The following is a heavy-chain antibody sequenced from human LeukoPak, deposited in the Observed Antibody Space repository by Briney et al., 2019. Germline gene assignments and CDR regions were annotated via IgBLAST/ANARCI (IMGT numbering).Heavy chain of an antibody. V-gene: IGHV3-74*01. J-gene: IGHJ4*02. CDR3: ARESPYSARGQPSDY. CDR1: GFKFNSYW. CDR2: INTHGNTA. D-gene: IGHD6-6*01. Sequence: GGSLRLSCAVSGFKFNSYWMNWVRQVPGKGLVWVAHINTHGNTANYADSVKGRFTISRDNAKNSLYLQMNSLRAEDTAMYYCARESPYSARGQPSDYWGQGTLVTVSS.